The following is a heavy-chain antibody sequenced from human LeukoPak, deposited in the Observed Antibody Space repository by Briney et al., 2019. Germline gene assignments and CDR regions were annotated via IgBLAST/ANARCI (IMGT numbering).Heavy chain of an antibody. CDR2: IHSSVST. Sequence: SETLSLTCSVSDDSVSYYSWSWIRQSAGRGLEWIGRIHSSVSTNYSPSLKSRVSMSIDTSKNQFSLKLNSVTVADTAMYYCARIDFGDSLDYWGQGTLVTVSS. J-gene: IGHJ4*02. D-gene: IGHD4-17*01. CDR3: ARIDFGDSLDY. V-gene: IGHV4-4*07. CDR1: DDSVSYYS.